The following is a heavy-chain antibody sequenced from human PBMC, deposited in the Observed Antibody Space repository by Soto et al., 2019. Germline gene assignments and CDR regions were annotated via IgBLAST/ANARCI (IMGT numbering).Heavy chain of an antibody. CDR2: ISGSGGGT. CDR3: AKKCQQLGSYAFDI. V-gene: IGHV3-23*01. D-gene: IGHD6-13*01. J-gene: IGHJ3*02. Sequence: GGSLRLSCAASGFTFSSYAMSWVRQAPGKGLEWVSAISGSGGGTYYADSVKGRFTISRDNSKNTLYLQMNSLRAEDTAVYYRAKKCQQLGSYAFDIWGQGTMVTVSS. CDR1: GFTFSSYA.